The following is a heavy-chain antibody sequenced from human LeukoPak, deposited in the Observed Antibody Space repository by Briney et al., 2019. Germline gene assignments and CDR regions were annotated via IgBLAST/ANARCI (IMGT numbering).Heavy chain of an antibody. Sequence: PSETLSLTCTVSGGSVSSGSYYWGWIRQPPGKGLEWIGNIYYSGSTYYNPSLKSRVTISVETSKNQFSLKLSSVTAADTAVYYCASSGSYLWDWFDPWGQGTLVTVSS. CDR2: IYYSGST. CDR3: ASSGSYLWDWFDP. CDR1: GGSVSSGSYY. D-gene: IGHD1-26*01. V-gene: IGHV4-39*07. J-gene: IGHJ5*02.